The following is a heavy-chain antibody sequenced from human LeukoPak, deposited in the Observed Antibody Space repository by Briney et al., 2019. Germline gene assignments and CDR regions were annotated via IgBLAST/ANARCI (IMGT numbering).Heavy chain of an antibody. CDR3: ARDVLAAPGTFDY. CDR2: IYPSGST. D-gene: IGHD6-13*01. V-gene: IGHV4-61*02. Sequence: LSETLSLTCTVSGGSISSSSFYWSWIRQPAGRGLEWIGRIYPSGSTNYNPSLKSRVTISLDTSKNQFSLKLSSVTAADTAVYYCARDVLAAPGTFDYWGQGALVTVSS. J-gene: IGHJ4*02. CDR1: GGSISSSSFY.